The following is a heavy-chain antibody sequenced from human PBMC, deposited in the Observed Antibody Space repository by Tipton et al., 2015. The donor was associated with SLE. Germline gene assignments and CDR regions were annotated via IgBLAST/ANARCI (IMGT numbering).Heavy chain of an antibody. J-gene: IGHJ4*02. D-gene: IGHD3/OR15-3a*01. Sequence: TLSLTCAVSGFSISSGYYWGWIRQPPGKGLEWIGEIYHSGSTNYNPSLKSRVTISVDTSKNQFSLRLSSVTAADTAVYYCARGATVDWDRVAFDSWGQGTLVTVSS. V-gene: IGHV4-38-2*01. CDR3: ARGATVDWDRVAFDS. CDR1: GFSISSGYY. CDR2: IYHSGST.